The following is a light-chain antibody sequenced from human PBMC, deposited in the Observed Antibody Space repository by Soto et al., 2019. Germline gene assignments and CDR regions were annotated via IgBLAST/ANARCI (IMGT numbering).Light chain of an antibody. J-gene: IGKJ1*01. CDR3: HQTFSTRSWT. Sequence: DIQMTQSPSSLSASVGGRLTITCRASQSISSYLNWYQHKPGKAPKLLIYDASSLQSGVPSRFSGSGSGTDFTLTISTLQPEDFATYYCHQTFSTRSWTFGQGTKV. CDR1: QSISSY. CDR2: DAS. V-gene: IGKV1-39*01.